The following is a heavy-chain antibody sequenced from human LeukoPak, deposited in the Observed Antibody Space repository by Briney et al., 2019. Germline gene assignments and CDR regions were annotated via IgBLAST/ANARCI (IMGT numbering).Heavy chain of an antibody. Sequence: SETLSLTCTVSGASVSSASYWSWIRQPPGKGVEWIAHIYNGVNTNYNPSLKSRVTISVDTSKNQFSLRLNSVTAADTAVYYCARDHLEDAFDIWGQGTMVTVSS. CDR2: IYNGVNT. CDR3: ARDHLEDAFDI. CDR1: GASVSSASY. V-gene: IGHV4-61*01. J-gene: IGHJ3*02. D-gene: IGHD1-1*01.